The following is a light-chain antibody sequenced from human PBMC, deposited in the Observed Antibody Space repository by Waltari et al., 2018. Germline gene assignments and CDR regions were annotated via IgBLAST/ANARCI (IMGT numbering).Light chain of an antibody. Sequence: EIVMTHAPAPLSVSPGETATLPRRARQSVSSNLAWYQQKPGQAPRLLIYGASTRATGIPARFSGSGSGTEFTLTISSMQSEDFAVYYCQQYNNWPPLTFGGGTKVEIK. CDR2: GAS. J-gene: IGKJ4*01. CDR3: QQYNNWPPLT. CDR1: QSVSSN. V-gene: IGKV3-15*01.